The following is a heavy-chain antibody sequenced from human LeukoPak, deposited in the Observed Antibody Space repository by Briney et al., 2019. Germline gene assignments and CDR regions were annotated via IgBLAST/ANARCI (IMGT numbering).Heavy chain of an antibody. Sequence: SETLSLTCAVSGGSISSGGYSWSWIRQPPGKGLEWIVYIYHSGSTYYNPSLKSRVTISVDRSKNQFSLKLSSVTAADTAVYYCARGYYYDSSGSPDYWGQGTLVTVSS. CDR2: IYHSGST. V-gene: IGHV4-30-2*01. CDR3: ARGYYYDSSGSPDY. CDR1: GGSISSGGYS. D-gene: IGHD3-22*01. J-gene: IGHJ4*02.